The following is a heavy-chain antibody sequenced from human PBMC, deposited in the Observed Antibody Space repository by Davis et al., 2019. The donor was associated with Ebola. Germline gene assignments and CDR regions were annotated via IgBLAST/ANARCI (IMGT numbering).Heavy chain of an antibody. J-gene: IGHJ5*02. D-gene: IGHD2-8*01. V-gene: IGHV4-34*01. CDR2: INHSGST. CDR1: GGSFSGYY. CDR3: ARDRILYRRFDP. Sequence: MPGGSLRLSCAVYGGSFSGYYWSWIRQPPGKGLEWIGEINHSGSTNYNPSLKSRVTISVDTSKNQFSLKLSSVTAADTAVYYCARDRILYRRFDPWGQGTLVTVSS.